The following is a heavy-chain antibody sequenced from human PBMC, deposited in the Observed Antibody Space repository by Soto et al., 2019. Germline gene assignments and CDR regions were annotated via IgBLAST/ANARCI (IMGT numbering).Heavy chain of an antibody. D-gene: IGHD4-17*01. CDR1: GGSISSSSYY. V-gene: IGHV4-39*01. J-gene: IGHJ4*02. CDR3: ARHPGDYGDHHGDY. Sequence: SETLSLTCTVSGGSISSSSYYWGWIRQPPGKGLEWIGSIYYSGSTYYNPSLKSRVTISVDTSKNQFSLKLSSVTAADTAVYYCARHPGDYGDHHGDYWGQGTLVTVSS. CDR2: IYYSGST.